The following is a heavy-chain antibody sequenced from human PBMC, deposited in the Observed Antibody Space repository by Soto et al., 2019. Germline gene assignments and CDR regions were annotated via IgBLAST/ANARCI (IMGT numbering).Heavy chain of an antibody. D-gene: IGHD1-1*01. Sequence: GESLKISCQDSGYEFTTKWISWVRQMPGKGLEWVGRVAPRDSYTAYTPSFRGHVIISVARSVSTAYLQWSSLKASDTAMYYCARGSFIQQPDTWGQGTLVTVSS. CDR3: ARGSFIQQPDT. J-gene: IGHJ4*02. CDR1: GYEFTTKW. V-gene: IGHV5-10-1*01. CDR2: VAPRDSYT.